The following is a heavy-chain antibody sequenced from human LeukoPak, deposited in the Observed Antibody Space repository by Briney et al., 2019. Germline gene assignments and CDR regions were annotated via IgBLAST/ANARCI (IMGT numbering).Heavy chain of an antibody. CDR1: GGSISSSNW. J-gene: IGHJ4*02. V-gene: IGHV4-4*02. CDR3: ARRPVLRYFDWLIDY. D-gene: IGHD3-9*01. Sequence: SSGTLSLTCAVSGGSISSSNWWSWVRQPPGKGLEWIGEIYHSGSTNYNPSLKSRVTISVDKSKNQFSLKLSSVTAADTAVYYCARRPVLRYFDWLIDYWGQGTLVTVSS. CDR2: IYHSGST.